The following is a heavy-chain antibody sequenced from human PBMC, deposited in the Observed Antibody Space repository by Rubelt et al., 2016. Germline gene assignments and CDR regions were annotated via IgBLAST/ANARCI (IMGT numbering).Heavy chain of an antibody. J-gene: IGHJ5*02. Sequence: EVQLVQSGAEVKKPGESLRISCKGSGYSFTSYWISWVRQVPGKGLEWMARIDPSNSYTKYSPSFKGHVTISADKSISTAYLQWSSLKASDTAMYYCARHAGDGGNSEDWFDPWGQGTLVTVSS. CDR2: IDPSNSYT. V-gene: IGHV5-10-1*01. CDR3: ARHAGDGGNSEDWFDP. CDR1: GYSFTSYW. D-gene: IGHD4-23*01.